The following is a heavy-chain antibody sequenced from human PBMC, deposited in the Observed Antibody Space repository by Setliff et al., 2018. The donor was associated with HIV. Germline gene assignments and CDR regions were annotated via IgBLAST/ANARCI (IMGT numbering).Heavy chain of an antibody. J-gene: IGHJ4*02. D-gene: IGHD5-12*01. CDR2: IIPIFGTA. V-gene: IGHV1-69*05. CDR3: ARAPYSGYDWGTHDY. Sequence: SVKVSCKASGYTFSSYGISWVRQAPGQGLEWMGGIIPIFGTANYAQKFQGRVTITTDESTSTAYMELSSLRSEDTAVYYCARAPYSGYDWGTHDYWGQGTLVTVSS. CDR1: GYTFSSYG.